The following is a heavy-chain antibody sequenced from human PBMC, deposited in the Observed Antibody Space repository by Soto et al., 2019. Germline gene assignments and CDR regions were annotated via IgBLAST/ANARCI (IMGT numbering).Heavy chain of an antibody. J-gene: IGHJ6*02. CDR1: GGSISSYY. CDR3: ARASRYYYDSSGYADYYYYGMDV. V-gene: IGHV4-59*12. CDR2: IYYSGST. Sequence: SETLSLTCTVSGGSISSYYWSWIRQPPGKGLEWIGYIYYSGSTNYNPSLKSRVTISVDTSKNQFSLKLSSVTAADTAVYYCARASRYYYDSSGYADYYYYGMDVWGQGTTVTVSS. D-gene: IGHD3-22*01.